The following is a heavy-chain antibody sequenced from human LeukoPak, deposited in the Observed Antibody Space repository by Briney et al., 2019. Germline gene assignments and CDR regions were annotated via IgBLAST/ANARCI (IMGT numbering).Heavy chain of an antibody. CDR2: INPNSGGT. D-gene: IGHD6-13*01. J-gene: IGHJ4*02. Sequence: ASVKVSCKASGYTFTGYYMHWVRQAPGQGLEWMGWINPNSGGTNYAQKFQGRVTMTRDTSISTAYMELSRLRSDDTAVYYCARIDSSSWATGFSDWGQGTLVTVSS. V-gene: IGHV1-2*02. CDR1: GYTFTGYY. CDR3: ARIDSSSWATGFSD.